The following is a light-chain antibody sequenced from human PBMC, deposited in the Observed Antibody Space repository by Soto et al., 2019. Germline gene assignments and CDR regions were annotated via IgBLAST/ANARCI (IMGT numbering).Light chain of an antibody. V-gene: IGLV2-14*01. Sequence: QSALTQPGSVSGSDGQSITISCTGTSGDVGDYNYVSWYQQRPGKAPKLMIYEVSSRPSGVSNRFSGSKSGTTASLAISGLQGDDEGDYYCSSYTTSGTQGVFGTGTKV. CDR2: EVS. CDR1: SGDVGDYNY. J-gene: IGLJ1*01. CDR3: SSYTTSGTQGV.